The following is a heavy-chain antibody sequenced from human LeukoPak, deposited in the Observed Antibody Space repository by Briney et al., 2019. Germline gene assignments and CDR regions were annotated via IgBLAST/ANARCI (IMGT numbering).Heavy chain of an antibody. CDR1: GFTFSSYA. CDR3: AELGITMIGGV. CDR2: ISASGNST. D-gene: IGHD3-10*02. Sequence: QPGGSLRLSCATSGFTFSSYAMSWVRQAPGKWLEWVSAISASGNSTFYADSAKGRFTISRDNAKNSLYLQMNSLRAEDTAVYYCAELGITMIGGVWGKGTTVTISS. J-gene: IGHJ6*04. V-gene: IGHV3-23*01.